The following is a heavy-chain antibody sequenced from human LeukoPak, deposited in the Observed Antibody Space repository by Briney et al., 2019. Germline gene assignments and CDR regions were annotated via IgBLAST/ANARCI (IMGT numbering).Heavy chain of an antibody. V-gene: IGHV3-66*01. D-gene: IGHD1-26*01. CDR2: IYSGGST. CDR1: GFTFSSYA. J-gene: IGHJ6*02. Sequence: GGSLRLSCAASGFTFSSYAMSWVRQAPGKGLEWVSVIYSGGSTHYADSVKGRFTISRDNSKNTLYLQMNSLRAEDTAVYYCARDRVGPNIGGMDVWGQGTTVTVSS. CDR3: ARDRVGPNIGGMDV.